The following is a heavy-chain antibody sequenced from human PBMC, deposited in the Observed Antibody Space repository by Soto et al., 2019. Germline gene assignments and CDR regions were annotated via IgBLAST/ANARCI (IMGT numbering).Heavy chain of an antibody. J-gene: IGHJ3*02. CDR3: AREGYSSSWYAWSAFDI. D-gene: IGHD6-13*01. CDR1: GGSISSYY. CDR2: TDYSGST. V-gene: IGHV4-59*01. Sequence: QVPLQESGPGLVKPSETLSLTCTVSGGSISSYYWSWIRQPPGKGLEWIGYTDYSGSTNYNPSRNSRVTISVDASKNLFSLTLSCVTAADTAVYYCAREGYSSSWYAWSAFDIWGQGTMVTVSS.